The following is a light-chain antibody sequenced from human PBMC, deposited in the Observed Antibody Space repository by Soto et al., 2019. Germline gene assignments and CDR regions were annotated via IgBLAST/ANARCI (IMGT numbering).Light chain of an antibody. CDR2: AAS. J-gene: IGKJ1*01. CDR1: QSVSSN. V-gene: IGKV3-15*01. Sequence: EIVMTQSPVTLSVSPGERATLSCRASQSVSSNLAWYQQKPGQAPRLLIYAASTLQSGVPSRFTGSGSGTEFTLTISSLQSEDLGVYYCQQYNNGWTFGQGTKVDIK. CDR3: QQYNNGWT.